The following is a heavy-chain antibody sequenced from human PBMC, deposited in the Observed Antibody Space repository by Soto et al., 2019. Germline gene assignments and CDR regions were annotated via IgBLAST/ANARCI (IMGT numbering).Heavy chain of an antibody. CDR1: GFIFSNSV. D-gene: IGHD2-21*02. V-gene: IGHV3-30-3*01. J-gene: IGHJ4*02. CDR3: ARSYCGDDCALDH. CDR2: ISKDGNSK. Sequence: QVQLVESGGGVVQPGRSLRLSCAASGFIFSNSVIHWVRQAPGKGLEWVAVISKDGNSKHYADSVKGRFTISRDNSKSTVYLQMNSLRAEDTTVYYCARSYCGDDCALDHWGQGTLVTVSS.